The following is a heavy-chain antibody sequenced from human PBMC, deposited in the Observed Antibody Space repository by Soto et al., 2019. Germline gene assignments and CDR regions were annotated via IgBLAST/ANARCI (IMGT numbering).Heavy chain of an antibody. CDR1: GGSFSTYY. CDR3: ARGVVAAAEYYFDY. D-gene: IGHD6-13*01. CDR2: INHSGST. Sequence: SETLSLTCAVYGGSFSTYYWSWIRQPPGKGLEWIGEINHSGSTNYNPSLKSRVTISVDTSKNQFSLKLSSVTAADTAVYYCARGVVAAAEYYFDYWGQGTLVTVSS. J-gene: IGHJ4*02. V-gene: IGHV4-34*01.